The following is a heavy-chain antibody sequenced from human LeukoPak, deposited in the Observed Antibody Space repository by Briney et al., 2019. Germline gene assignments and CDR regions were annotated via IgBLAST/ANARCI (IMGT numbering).Heavy chain of an antibody. CDR2: MNRDGSEK. D-gene: IGHD6-19*01. CDR3: ARDRGSSGFDS. CDR1: GYTLSSYA. V-gene: IGHV3-7*01. J-gene: IGHJ4*02. Sequence: GGSLRLSCAVSGYTLSSYAMSWVRQAPGKGLEWVANMNRDGSEKYYVDSVEGRFTISRDNARRSLYLQMNSLRAEDTAVYYSARDRGSSGFDSWGQGTLVTVSS.